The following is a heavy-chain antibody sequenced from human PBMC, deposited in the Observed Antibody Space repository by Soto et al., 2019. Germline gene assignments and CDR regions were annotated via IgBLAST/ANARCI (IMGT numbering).Heavy chain of an antibody. D-gene: IGHD3-10*01. V-gene: IGHV1-58*01. CDR2: IVVGSGNT. Sequence: SVKVSCKASGFTFTNSAVQWVRQARGQRLEWIGWIVVGSGNTNYAQKFQERVTFTRDMSTSTAYMELSSLRSEDTAVYYCAAPPYYSGSGHYFYYGMDVWGQGTSVTGSS. CDR3: AAPPYYSGSGHYFYYGMDV. J-gene: IGHJ6*02. CDR1: GFTFTNSA.